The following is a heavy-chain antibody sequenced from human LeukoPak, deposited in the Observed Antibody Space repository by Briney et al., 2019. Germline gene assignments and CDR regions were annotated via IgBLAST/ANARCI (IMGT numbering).Heavy chain of an antibody. CDR2: IYYSGST. J-gene: IGHJ4*02. CDR3: ARGSRPIKSRRYCSSTSCYVREYYFDY. Sequence: SETLSLTCTVSGGSISSYYWSWIRQPPGKGLEWIGYIYYSGSTNYKPSVKSRVTISVDTSKNQFSLKLSSVTAADTAVYYCARGSRPIKSRRYCSSTSCYVREYYFDYWGQGTLVTVSS. V-gene: IGHV4-59*01. D-gene: IGHD2-2*01. CDR1: GGSISSYY.